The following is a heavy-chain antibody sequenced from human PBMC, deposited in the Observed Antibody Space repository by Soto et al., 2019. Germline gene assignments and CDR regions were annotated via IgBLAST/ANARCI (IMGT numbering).Heavy chain of an antibody. Sequence: SETLSLTCTVSGGSISSYYWSWIRQPPGKGLEWIGYTYYSGSTNYNPSLKSRVTISVDTSKNQFSLKLSSVTAADTAVYYCARLTTPDRIFGVVTIHYYYYYYMYIWGKENTLTVS. CDR2: TYYSGST. V-gene: IGHV4-59*08. CDR1: GGSISSYY. J-gene: IGHJ6*03. CDR3: ARLTTPDRIFGVVTIHYYYYYYMYI. D-gene: IGHD3-3*01.